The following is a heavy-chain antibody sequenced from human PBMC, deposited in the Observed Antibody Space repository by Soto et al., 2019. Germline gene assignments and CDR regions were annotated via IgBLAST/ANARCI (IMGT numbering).Heavy chain of an antibody. J-gene: IGHJ6*02. CDR3: ARVIGSSSSWRNYYYGMDV. V-gene: IGHV6-1*01. D-gene: IGHD2-2*01. Sequence: PSQTLSLTCAISGDSVSSNSAAWNWIRQSPSRGLEWLGRTYYRSKWYNDYAVSVKSRITINPDTSKNQFSLQLNSVTPEDTAVYYCARVIGSSSSWRNYYYGMDVWGQGTTVTVSS. CDR2: TYYRSKWYN. CDR1: GDSVSSNSAA.